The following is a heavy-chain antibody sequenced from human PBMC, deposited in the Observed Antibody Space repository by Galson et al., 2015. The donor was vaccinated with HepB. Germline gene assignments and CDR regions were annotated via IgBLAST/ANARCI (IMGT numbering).Heavy chain of an antibody. CDR2: ISVYNGKT. CDR3: ARGLYSPVSSGNDLEIWYLDL. Sequence: SVKVSCKASGYTFTSYGVGWVRQAPGQGLEWMGWISVYNGKTNYAQKFQGRVTITTDTSTSTAYMDLTSLTSDDTAVYYCARGLYSPVSSGNDLEIWYLDLWGRGALVSVSS. D-gene: IGHD3-10*01. J-gene: IGHJ2*01. CDR1: GYTFTSYG. V-gene: IGHV1-18*01.